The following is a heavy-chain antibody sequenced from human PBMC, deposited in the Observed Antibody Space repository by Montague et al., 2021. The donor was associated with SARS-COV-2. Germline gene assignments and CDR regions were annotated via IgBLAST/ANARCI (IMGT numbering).Heavy chain of an antibody. V-gene: IGHV4-34*01. Sequence: SETLSLTYAVYGGSFSDSHCPWIRQSPGEGLEWIGQINYSGRTKYNQSLKSRVTILIDTTKNQFSLKLTSVTAADKAVYYCARGAPGYWGQGTLVTVSS. CDR2: INYSGRT. CDR3: ARGAPGY. J-gene: IGHJ4*02. CDR1: GGSFSDSH. D-gene: IGHD1-1*01.